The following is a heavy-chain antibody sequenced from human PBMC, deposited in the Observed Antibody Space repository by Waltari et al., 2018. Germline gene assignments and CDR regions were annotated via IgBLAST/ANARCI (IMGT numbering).Heavy chain of an antibody. CDR3: ASYCGGDCYPTYYYYGMDV. Sequence: QVQLQESGPGLVKPSGTLSLTCAVSGGSISSSNWWSWVRQPPGKGLEWIGEIYHSGGTNYNPSLKSRVTISVDKSKNQFSLKLSSVTAADSAVYYCASYCGGDCYPTYYYYGMDVWGQGTTVTVSS. D-gene: IGHD2-21*02. CDR2: IYHSGGT. V-gene: IGHV4-4*02. CDR1: GGSISSSNW. J-gene: IGHJ6*02.